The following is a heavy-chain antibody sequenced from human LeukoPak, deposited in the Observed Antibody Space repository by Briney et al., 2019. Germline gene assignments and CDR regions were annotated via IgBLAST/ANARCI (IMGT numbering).Heavy chain of an antibody. J-gene: IGHJ4*02. CDR2: IYYSGYT. CDR3: AKHYMGSSYNHGLDC. Sequence: TASETLSLTCTVSGGSIRSSTYYWGWIRQPPGKGLEWIGSIYYSGYTYQNPSLESRVTISVDTSKNQFSLKLSSVTAADTAIYYCAKHYMGSSYNHGLDCWGQGTLVTVSS. D-gene: IGHD3-10*01. V-gene: IGHV4-39*01. CDR1: GGSIRSSTYY.